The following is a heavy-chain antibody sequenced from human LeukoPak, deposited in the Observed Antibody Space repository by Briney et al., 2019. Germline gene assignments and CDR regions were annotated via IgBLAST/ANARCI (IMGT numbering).Heavy chain of an antibody. CDR1: GYTFTGYY. CDR3: ARDPGSGWYDY. D-gene: IGHD6-19*01. J-gene: IGHJ4*02. CDR2: INPNSGGT. V-gene: IGHV1-2*04. Sequence: GASVKVSCKASGYTFTGYYMHWVRQAPGQGLEWMGWINPNSGGTNYAQKFQGWVTMTRDTSISTAYMELSRLRSNDTAVYYCARDPGSGWYDYWGQGTLVTVSS.